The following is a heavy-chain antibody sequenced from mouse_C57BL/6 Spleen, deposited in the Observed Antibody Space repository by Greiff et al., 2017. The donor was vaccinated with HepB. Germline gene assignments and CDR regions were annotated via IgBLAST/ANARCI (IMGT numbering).Heavy chain of an antibody. V-gene: IGHV1-52*01. Sequence: QVQLQQPGAELVRPGSSVKLSCKASGYTFTSYWMHWVKQRPIQGLEWIGNIDPSDSDTHYNQKFKDKATLTVDKSSSTAYMQLSSLTAEDSAVYFCARERDKIYWYCDVWGTGTTVTVSS. CDR3: ARERDKIYWYCDV. CDR1: GYTFTSYW. J-gene: IGHJ1*03. CDR2: IDPSDSDT.